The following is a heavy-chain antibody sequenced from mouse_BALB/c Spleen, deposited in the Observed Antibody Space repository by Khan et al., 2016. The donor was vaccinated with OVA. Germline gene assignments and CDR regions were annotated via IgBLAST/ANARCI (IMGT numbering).Heavy chain of an antibody. Sequence: QVQLQLFGAELAKPGASVKMSCQAFGYTFINYWILLVKQRPGQGLEWIGYINPSTGYTEYNQNFKDKATLTAGKSSSTAYMQLSSLTSEDSAGYDCVRRGLRWDVDYWGQGTTLTVSS. CDR1: GYTFINYW. CDR2: INPSTGYT. J-gene: IGHJ2*01. V-gene: IGHV1-7*01. D-gene: IGHD1-1*01. CDR3: VRRGLRWDVDY.